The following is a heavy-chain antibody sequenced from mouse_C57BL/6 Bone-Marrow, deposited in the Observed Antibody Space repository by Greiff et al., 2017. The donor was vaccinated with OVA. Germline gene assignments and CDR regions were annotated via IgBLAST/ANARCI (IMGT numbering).Heavy chain of an antibody. CDR1: GYSFTGYF. Sequence: VQLQQSGPELVKPGDSVKISCKASGYSFTGYFMNWVMQSHGKSLEWIGRINPYNGDTFYNQKFKGKATLTVDKSSSTAYMQLSSLTSEDSAVYYCARLRGFLRGFAYWGQGTLVTVSA. CDR2: INPYNGDT. CDR3: ARLRGFLRGFAY. D-gene: IGHD1-1*01. J-gene: IGHJ3*01. V-gene: IGHV1-20*01.